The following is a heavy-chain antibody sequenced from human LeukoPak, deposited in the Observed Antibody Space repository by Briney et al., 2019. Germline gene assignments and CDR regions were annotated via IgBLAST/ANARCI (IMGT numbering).Heavy chain of an antibody. CDR1: GYSFTSYW. V-gene: IGHV5-51*01. Sequence: GESLKISCKGSGYSFTSYWIGWVRPMPGEGLEWMGIIYPGDSDTRYSPSFQGQVTISADKSISTAYLQWSSLKASDTAMYYCARLPAIEYCSSTSCHRYSRFDPWGQGTLVTVSS. J-gene: IGHJ5*02. CDR2: IYPGDSDT. CDR3: ARLPAIEYCSSTSCHRYSRFDP. D-gene: IGHD2-2*01.